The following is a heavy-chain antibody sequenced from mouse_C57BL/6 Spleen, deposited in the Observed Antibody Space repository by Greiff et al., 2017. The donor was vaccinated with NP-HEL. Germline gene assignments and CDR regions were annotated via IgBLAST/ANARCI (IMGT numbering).Heavy chain of an antibody. CDR1: GYSITSGYY. V-gene: IGHV3-6*01. CDR2: ISYDGSN. CDR3: ARDPITRYFDV. Sequence: DVKLQESGPGLVKPSQSLSLTCSVTGYSITSGYYWNWIRQFPGNKLEWMGYISYDGSNNYNPSLKNRISITRDTSKNQFFLKLNSVTTEDTATYYCARDPITRYFDVWGTGTTVTVSS. D-gene: IGHD2-4*01. J-gene: IGHJ1*03.